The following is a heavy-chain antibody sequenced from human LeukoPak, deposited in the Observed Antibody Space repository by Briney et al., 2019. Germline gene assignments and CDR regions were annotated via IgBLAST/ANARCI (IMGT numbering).Heavy chain of an antibody. D-gene: IGHD2/OR15-2a*01. CDR1: GYTFTAYY. J-gene: IGHJ4*02. Sequence: ASVTVSCTAAGYTFTAYYMHWVRQAPGQGLEWMGWINPNTGGTNYAQKFQGRVTMTRDTSIGTAYMELSRLISDDTAVYYCARVPAGSIAAFDYWGQGSLVTVSS. V-gene: IGHV1-2*02. CDR3: ARVPAGSIAAFDY. CDR2: INPNTGGT.